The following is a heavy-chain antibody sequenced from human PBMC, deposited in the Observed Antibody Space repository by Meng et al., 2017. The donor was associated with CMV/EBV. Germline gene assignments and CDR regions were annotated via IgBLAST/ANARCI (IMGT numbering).Heavy chain of an antibody. J-gene: IGHJ4*02. CDR1: GFTFSDYG. D-gene: IGHD3-22*01. CDR3: AKDRRAHSSGGEVFDF. V-gene: IGHV3-30*02. Sequence: GGSLRLSCAASGFTFSDYGMNWVRQAPGKGLEWVAFIRQDGENMVYADSVKGRFTISRDNYKNTLYLQQNSLRPEDTALYYGAKDRRAHSSGGEVFDFWGQGTLVTVSS. CDR2: IRQDGENM.